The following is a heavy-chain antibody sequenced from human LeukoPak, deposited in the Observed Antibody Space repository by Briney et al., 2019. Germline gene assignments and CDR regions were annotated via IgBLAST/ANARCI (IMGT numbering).Heavy chain of an antibody. CDR2: INHSGST. CDR3: ARGSRDYYDSSGYEY. V-gene: IGHV4-34*01. D-gene: IGHD3-22*01. CDR1: GGSFSGYY. Sequence: PSETLSLTCAVYGGSFSGYYWSWIRQPPGKGLEWVGEINHSGSTNYNPSLKSRVTISVDTSKNQFSLKLSSVTAADTAVYYWARGSRDYYDSSGYEYWGQGTLVTVSS. J-gene: IGHJ4*02.